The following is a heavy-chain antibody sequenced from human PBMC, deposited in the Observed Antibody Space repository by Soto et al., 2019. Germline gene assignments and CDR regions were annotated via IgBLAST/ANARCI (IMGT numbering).Heavy chain of an antibody. Sequence: SVKVSCKASGGTFSSYAISWVRQAPGQGLEWMGGIIPIFGTANYAQKFQGRVTITADKSTSTAYMELSSLRSEDTAVYYCARDPTSAEGMDVWGQGTTVTVSS. J-gene: IGHJ6*02. CDR3: ARDPTSAEGMDV. CDR2: IIPIFGTA. V-gene: IGHV1-69*06. CDR1: GGTFSSYA.